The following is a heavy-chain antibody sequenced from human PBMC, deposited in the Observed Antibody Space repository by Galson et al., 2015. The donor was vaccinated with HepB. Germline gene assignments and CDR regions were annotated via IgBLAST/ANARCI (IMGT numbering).Heavy chain of an antibody. D-gene: IGHD6-13*01. V-gene: IGHV3-30*02. Sequence: SLRLSCAASGFTFSSYGMHWVRQAPGKGLEWVAFIRYDGSNKYYADSVKGRFTISRDNSKNTLYLQMNSLRAEDTAVYYCAKYRSSSWYAFDYWGQGTLVTVSS. CDR3: AKYRSSSWYAFDY. J-gene: IGHJ4*02. CDR1: GFTFSSYG. CDR2: IRYDGSNK.